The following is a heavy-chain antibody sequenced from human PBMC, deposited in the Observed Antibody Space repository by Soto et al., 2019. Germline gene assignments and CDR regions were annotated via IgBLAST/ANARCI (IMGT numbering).Heavy chain of an antibody. Sequence: SETLSLTCAVYGGFVSSGSYYWSWVRQPPGKGLEWIGEMSHSGGTHFNPSLKSRVTISVDTSKNQFSLKMSSVTAADTALYYCARVERGTATTVVDAFDIWGPGTMVTVSS. CDR3: ARVERGTATTVVDAFDI. CDR1: GGFVSSGSYY. D-gene: IGHD1-1*01. CDR2: MSHSGGT. V-gene: IGHV4-61*01. J-gene: IGHJ3*02.